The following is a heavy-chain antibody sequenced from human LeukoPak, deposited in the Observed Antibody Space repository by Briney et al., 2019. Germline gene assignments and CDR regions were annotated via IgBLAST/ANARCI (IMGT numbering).Heavy chain of an antibody. CDR2: IYFAGSA. J-gene: IGHJ6*02. V-gene: IGHV3-66*01. D-gene: IGHD5-12*01. CDR1: GFTVSNNY. Sequence: PGGSLRLSCAASGFTVSNNYMTWVRQGPGKGLEWVSVIYFAGSAYYADSVKGRFTISRDDSKNTVYLQMDILSADDTAVYYCAGSLGYSSDSYYYGMDVWGQGTTVIVSS. CDR3: AGSLGYSSDSYYYGMDV.